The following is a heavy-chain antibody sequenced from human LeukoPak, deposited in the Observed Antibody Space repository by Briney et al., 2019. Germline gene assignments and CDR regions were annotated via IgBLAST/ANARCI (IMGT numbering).Heavy chain of an antibody. CDR3: AKAFGTVDPFEH. CDR2: ISYDGSNK. Sequence: GGSLRLSCAASGFTFSSYGMHWVRQAPGKGLDCVAVISYDGSNKYYADSVKGRFTISRDNSKNTLYLQMNSLRAEDTAVYYCAKAFGTVDPFEHWGQGTLVTVSS. J-gene: IGHJ4*02. D-gene: IGHD4-23*01. CDR1: GFTFSSYG. V-gene: IGHV3-30*18.